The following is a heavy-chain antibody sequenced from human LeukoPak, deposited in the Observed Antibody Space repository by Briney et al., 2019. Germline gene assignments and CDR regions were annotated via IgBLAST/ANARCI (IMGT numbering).Heavy chain of an antibody. CDR2: ISPDSNYK. CDR3: AKRRHNYEPLH. D-gene: IGHD4-11*01. CDR1: GFTFSTYS. J-gene: IGHJ4*02. Sequence: GGSLRLSCAASGFTFSTYSMNWLRLAPGKGLEWVSSISPDSNYKYYADSVKGRFTISRDNSKNTLYLQMNSLRAEDTAVYYCAKRRHNYEPLHWGQGTLVTVSS. V-gene: IGHV3-21*04.